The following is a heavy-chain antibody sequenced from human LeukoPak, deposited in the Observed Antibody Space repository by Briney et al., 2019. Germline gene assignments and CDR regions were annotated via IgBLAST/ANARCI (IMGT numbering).Heavy chain of an antibody. CDR1: GFTFSSYG. CDR2: IRYDGSNK. J-gene: IGHJ6*03. Sequence: RPGGSLRLSCAASGFTFSSYGMHCVRQAPGKGLEWVAFIRYDGSNKYYADSVKGRCTISRDNSKNTLYLQMNSLRAEDTAVYYCAKVGKHYYYMDVWGKGTTFTVSS. V-gene: IGHV3-30*02. D-gene: IGHD3-10*01. CDR3: AKVGKHYYYMDV.